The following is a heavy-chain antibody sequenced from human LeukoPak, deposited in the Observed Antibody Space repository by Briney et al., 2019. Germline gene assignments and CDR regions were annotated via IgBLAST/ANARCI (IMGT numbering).Heavy chain of an antibody. CDR1: GFTFDDYG. Sequence: GGSLRLSCAASGFTFDDYGMSWVRQAPGKGLEWVSGINWDGGSTGYADSVKGRFTISRDNAKNSLYLQMNSLRAEDTALYYCARDRNYELEHTPPRGWFDPWGQGTLVTVSS. D-gene: IGHD1/OR15-1a*01. V-gene: IGHV3-20*04. CDR2: INWDGGST. CDR3: ARDRNYELEHTPPRGWFDP. J-gene: IGHJ5*02.